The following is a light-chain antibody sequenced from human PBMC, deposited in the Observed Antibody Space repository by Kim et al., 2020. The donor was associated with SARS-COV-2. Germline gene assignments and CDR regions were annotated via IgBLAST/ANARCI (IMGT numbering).Light chain of an antibody. CDR3: QVWDISRDRLVI. Sequence: GKTARMTCGGNNIGRKSVMWYQQKPGEAPMEVVDNDSDRPSGMHERFLGGNSGDTAALTISRVEAGDEADYYCQVWDISRDRLVIFGRGTQLTVL. V-gene: IGLV3-21*03. CDR2: NDS. CDR1: NIGRKS. J-gene: IGLJ2*01.